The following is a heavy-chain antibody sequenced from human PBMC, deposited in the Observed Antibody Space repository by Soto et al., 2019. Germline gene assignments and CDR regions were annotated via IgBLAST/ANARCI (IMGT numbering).Heavy chain of an antibody. V-gene: IGHV4-4*02. CDR3: ARHDMRGHCVVQQ. Sequence: QMQLQESGPGLVKPSGTLSLTCVVSGGSISSSDWWSCVRQPPGKGVEWIGDTHHGGSTNFTPSLTSRVTISVDKSKNQLALRLNYVTAADTANYYFARHDMRGHCVVQQCGHGTLVTVSS. J-gene: IGHJ1*01. CDR2: THHGGST. CDR1: GGSISSSDW. D-gene: IGHD3-22*01.